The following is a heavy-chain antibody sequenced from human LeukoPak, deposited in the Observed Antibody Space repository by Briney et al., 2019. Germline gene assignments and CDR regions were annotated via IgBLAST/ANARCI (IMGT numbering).Heavy chain of an antibody. CDR1: GLTFSSYS. D-gene: IGHD5-12*01. CDR3: ARDIVATILGSYYYYGMDV. V-gene: IGHV3-21*01. Sequence: GGSLRLSCAASGLTFSSYSMNWVRQAPGKGLEWVSSISSNSSYIYYADSVKGRFTISRDNAKNSLYLQMNSLRAEDTAVYYCARDIVATILGSYYYYGMDVWGQGTTVTVSS. J-gene: IGHJ6*02. CDR2: ISSNSSYI.